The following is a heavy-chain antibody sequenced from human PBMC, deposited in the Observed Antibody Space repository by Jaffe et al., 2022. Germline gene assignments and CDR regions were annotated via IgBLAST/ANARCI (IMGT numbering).Heavy chain of an antibody. V-gene: IGHV3-23*01. CDR2: IGGRGGDK. D-gene: IGHD4-17*01. Sequence: EVKLSESGGGLVQPGGFVTLFCEASGFTFEYYAMSWVRQAPGKGLEWVSGIGGRGGDKTYAGFVQGRFSISRDNRKNTLYLQIQSLRVEDTAIYYCARDWAATTLTYFDLWGQGTLVTVSS. J-gene: IGHJ4*02. CDR1: GFTFEYYA. CDR3: ARDWAATTLTYFDL.